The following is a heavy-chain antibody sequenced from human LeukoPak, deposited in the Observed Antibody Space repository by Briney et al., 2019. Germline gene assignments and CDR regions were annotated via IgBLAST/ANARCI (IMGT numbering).Heavy chain of an antibody. CDR1: GGSISSSSYY. Sequence: SETLSLTCTVSGGSISSSSYYWGWIRQPPGKGLEWVGSIYYSVSTYYNPSLKSRVTISVDTSKNQFSLKLSSVTAADTAVYYCARHVTGYYDFWSGYYPTIYYYYGVDVWGQGTTVTVSS. V-gene: IGHV4-39*01. J-gene: IGHJ6*02. CDR3: ARHVTGYYDFWSGYYPTIYYYYGVDV. D-gene: IGHD3-3*01. CDR2: IYYSVST.